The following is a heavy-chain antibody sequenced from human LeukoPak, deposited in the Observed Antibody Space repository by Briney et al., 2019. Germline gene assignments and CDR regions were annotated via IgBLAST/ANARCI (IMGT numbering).Heavy chain of an antibody. J-gene: IGHJ4*02. Sequence: ASVKVSYKASGYTFTGYYMHWVRQAPGQGLEWMGWINPNSGGTNYAQKFQGRVTMTRDTSISTAYMELSRLRSDDTAVYYCVRTSMIVVVSPFDYWGQGTLVTVSS. CDR2: INPNSGGT. CDR1: GYTFTGYY. D-gene: IGHD3-22*01. V-gene: IGHV1-2*02. CDR3: VRTSMIVVVSPFDY.